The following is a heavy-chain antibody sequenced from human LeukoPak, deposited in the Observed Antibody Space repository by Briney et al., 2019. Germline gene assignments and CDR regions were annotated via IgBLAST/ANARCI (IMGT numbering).Heavy chain of an antibody. J-gene: IGHJ6*02. CDR2: ISGSGGST. D-gene: IGHD2-2*01. Sequence: GGSLRLSCAASGFTFSSYAMSWVRHAPGKGLEWVSAISGSGGSTYYADSVKGRFTISRDNSKNTLYLQMNSLRAEDTAVYYCAVTATPPQSQLLLGYYYYGMDVWGQGTTVTVSS. V-gene: IGHV3-23*01. CDR3: AVTATPPQSQLLLGYYYYGMDV. CDR1: GFTFSSYA.